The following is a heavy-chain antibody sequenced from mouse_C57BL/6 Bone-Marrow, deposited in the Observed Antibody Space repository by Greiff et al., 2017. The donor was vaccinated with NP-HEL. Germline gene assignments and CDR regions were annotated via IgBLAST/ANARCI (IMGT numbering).Heavy chain of an antibody. CDR1: GYTFTSYG. J-gene: IGHJ3*01. CDR2: IYPRSGNT. D-gene: IGHD1-1*01. CDR3: ARDYYGSSTWFAY. Sequence: QVQLQQSGAELARPGASVKLSCKASGYTFTSYGISWVKQRTGQGLEWIGEIYPRSGNTYYNEKFKGKATLTADKSSSTGYMELRSLTSEDSAVYFCARDYYGSSTWFAYWGQGTLVTVSA. V-gene: IGHV1-81*01.